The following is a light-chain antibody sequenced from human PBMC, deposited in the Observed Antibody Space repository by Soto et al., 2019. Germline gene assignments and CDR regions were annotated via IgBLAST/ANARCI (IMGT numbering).Light chain of an antibody. Sequence: EIVLTQSPGTLSLSPGERATLSCRASQSVSSSSLAWYQQKPGQAPRLLIYDASSRATDIPDRFSGRGSGTDCRLTIRRLEPQDFAVYYCQQYGSSPDTFGQGTKLEIK. J-gene: IGKJ2*01. CDR2: DAS. V-gene: IGKV3-20*01. CDR3: QQYGSSPDT. CDR1: QSVSSSS.